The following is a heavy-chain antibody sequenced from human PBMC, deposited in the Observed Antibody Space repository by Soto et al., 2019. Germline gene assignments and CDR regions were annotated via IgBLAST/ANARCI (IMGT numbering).Heavy chain of an antibody. CDR2: ITYEGSQI. V-gene: IGHV3-30*18. CDR3: AKGRGEMNWANYYGLDV. Sequence: QVQLVESGGGVVQPGRSLRLSCAASGFTFPRFGMHWVRQAPGKGLEWVALITYEGSQIYYADAVKGRVTISRDNGDNTLYHQMDNLRTEDTATYFCAKGRGEMNWANYYGLDVWGQGTTVTVSS. D-gene: IGHD7-27*01. J-gene: IGHJ6*02. CDR1: GFTFPRFG.